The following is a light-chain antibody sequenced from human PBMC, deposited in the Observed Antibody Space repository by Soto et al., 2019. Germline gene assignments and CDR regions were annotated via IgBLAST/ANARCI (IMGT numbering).Light chain of an antibody. CDR2: EAS. V-gene: IGKV1-5*03. CDR1: QSISRW. Sequence: DIPMTQSPSTLSASVGDRVTITCRASQSISRWLAWYQQRPGKAPRLLIYEASSLERGVPSRFSGSRSGTEFPLTISSMQPCESASYSCQPFSSFPYTFGQGIKVEIK. CDR3: QPFSSFPYT. J-gene: IGKJ2*01.